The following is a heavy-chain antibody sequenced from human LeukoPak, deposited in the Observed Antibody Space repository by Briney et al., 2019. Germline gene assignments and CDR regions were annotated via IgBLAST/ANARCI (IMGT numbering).Heavy chain of an antibody. D-gene: IGHD5-18*01. Sequence: GGSLRLSCVASGLTVSNHWMSWVRQAPGRGLEWVANIREERGQEYYVDSVKGRFTISKNSAKNSLYLQMNTLRVEDTAMYYCASLDTAKQPLANHWGQGTLVTVSS. CDR2: IREERGQE. V-gene: IGHV3-7*03. J-gene: IGHJ5*02. CDR3: ASLDTAKQPLANH. CDR1: GLTVSNHW.